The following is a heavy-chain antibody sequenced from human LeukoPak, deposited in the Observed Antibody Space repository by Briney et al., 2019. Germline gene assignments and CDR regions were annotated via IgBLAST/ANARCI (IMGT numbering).Heavy chain of an antibody. Sequence: GGSLRPSCAASGFTFSSYAMHWVRQAPGKGLEYVSAISSNGGSTYYANSVKGRFTISRDNSKNTLYLQMGSLRAEDMAVYYCLVGATPGMDVWGKGTTVTVSS. V-gene: IGHV3-64*01. D-gene: IGHD1-26*01. CDR3: LVGATPGMDV. J-gene: IGHJ6*04. CDR2: ISSNGGST. CDR1: GFTFSSYA.